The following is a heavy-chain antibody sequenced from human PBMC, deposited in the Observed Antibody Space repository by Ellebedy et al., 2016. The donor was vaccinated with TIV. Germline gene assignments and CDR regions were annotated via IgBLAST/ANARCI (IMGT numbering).Heavy chain of an antibody. CDR1: GFTFSSYG. J-gene: IGHJ4*02. CDR2: IRYDGSAK. Sequence: PGGSLRLSCAASGFTFSSYGMHWVRQAPGKGLEWVAYIRYDGSAKYYPDSVKGRFTASRDNSKNTLYLQMNSLRPEDTAIYYCAKVVPVAGFDYWGQGTLVTVSS. D-gene: IGHD2-2*01. CDR3: AKVVPVAGFDY. V-gene: IGHV3-30*02.